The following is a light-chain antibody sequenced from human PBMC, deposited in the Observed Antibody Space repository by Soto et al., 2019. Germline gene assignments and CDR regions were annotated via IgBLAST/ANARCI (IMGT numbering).Light chain of an antibody. J-gene: IGKJ2*01. CDR3: QQFSSPPFFP. CDR1: QSVFKGSNNKDY. V-gene: IGKV4-1*01. CDR2: WAS. Sequence: DIVMTQSPDSLAVSLGERATINCKSSQSVFKGSNNKDYLAWYQQKPGQPPKLLLYWASTRESGVPDRFSGSGSGTDFTLTISSLQAEDVAIYYCQQFSSPPFFPFGQGTKVDIK.